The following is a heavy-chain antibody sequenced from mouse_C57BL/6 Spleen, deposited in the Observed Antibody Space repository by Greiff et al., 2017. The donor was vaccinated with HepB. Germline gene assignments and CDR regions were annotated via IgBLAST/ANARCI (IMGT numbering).Heavy chain of an antibody. V-gene: IGHV1-50*01. CDR2: IDPSDSYT. J-gene: IGHJ3*01. CDR1: GYTFTSYW. Sequence: QVQLQQPGAELVKPGASVKLSCKASGYTFTSYWMQWVKQRPGQGLEWIGEIDPSDSYTNYNQKFKGKATLTVDTSSSTAYMQLSSLTSEDSAVYYCAPITTVVAPFAYWGQGTLVTVSA. D-gene: IGHD1-1*01. CDR3: APITTVVAPFAY.